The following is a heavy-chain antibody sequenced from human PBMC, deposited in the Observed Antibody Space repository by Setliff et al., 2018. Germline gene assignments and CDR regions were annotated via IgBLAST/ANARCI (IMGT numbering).Heavy chain of an antibody. V-gene: IGHV3-23*03. CDR2: IYSGDRNT. J-gene: IGHJ4*02. Sequence: RGVLRLSCAASGFTFSTYAMSWVRQAPGKGLEWVSTIYSGDRNTFYTDSVKGRFTIFRDGSKNTLFLQMTSLRAEDTAVYYCAKPQVELRWGFESWGQGTPVTVSS. CDR3: AKPQVELRWGFES. CDR1: GFTFSTYA. D-gene: IGHD1-7*01.